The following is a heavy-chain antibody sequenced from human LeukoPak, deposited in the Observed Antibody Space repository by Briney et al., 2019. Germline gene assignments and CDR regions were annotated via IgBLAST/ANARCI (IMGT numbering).Heavy chain of an antibody. CDR3: AKNIAVDGRAFDP. J-gene: IGHJ5*02. CDR1: GFTFSNYW. Sequence: GGSLRLSCAASGFTFSNYWMHWVRQAPGKGLVWVSRINSDGINTSYADSVKGRFTISRDNAKNTLNLQMNTLRAEDTAVYYCAKNIAVDGRAFDPWGQGTLVTVSS. D-gene: IGHD3-9*01. CDR2: INSDGINT. V-gene: IGHV3-74*01.